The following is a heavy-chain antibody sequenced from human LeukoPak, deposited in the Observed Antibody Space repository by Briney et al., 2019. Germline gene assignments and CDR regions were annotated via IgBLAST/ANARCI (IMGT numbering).Heavy chain of an antibody. CDR3: AKVYLFNDYEGGYFDY. CDR2: ISGSGGST. V-gene: IGHV3-23*01. J-gene: IGHJ4*02. D-gene: IGHD4-17*01. Sequence: GGSLRLSCAASGFTFSSYTMSWVRQAPGKGLEWVSAISGSGGSTYYANSVKGQFTISRDNSKNTLYLQMNSLRAEDTAVYYCAKVYLFNDYEGGYFDYWGQGTLVTVSS. CDR1: GFTFSSYT.